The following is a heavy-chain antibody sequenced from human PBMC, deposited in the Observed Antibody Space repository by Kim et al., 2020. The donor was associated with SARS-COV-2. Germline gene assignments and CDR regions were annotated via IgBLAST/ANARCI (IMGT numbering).Heavy chain of an antibody. CDR1: GFTFSHYG. Sequence: GGSLRLSCAASGFTFSHYGINWVRQAPGKGLEWVAVVCPSGNAKYYADSVKGRFTISSDNSENTVYLQMNSLRVEDTAMYYCARDPERRCDHWGQGTLVTVSS. V-gene: IGHV3-33*01. CDR2: VCPSGNAK. J-gene: IGHJ5*02. CDR3: ARDPERRCDH.